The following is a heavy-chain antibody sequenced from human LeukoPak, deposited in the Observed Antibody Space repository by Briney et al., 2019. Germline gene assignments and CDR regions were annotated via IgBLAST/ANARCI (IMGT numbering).Heavy chain of an antibody. D-gene: IGHD2-21*02. J-gene: IGHJ3*02. Sequence: GGSLRLSCAASGFTFSSYSMNWVRQAPGKGLEWVSSISSSSSYIYYADSVKGRSTISRDNAKNSLYLQMNSLRAEDTAVYYCARGGDCYTTCDAFDIWGQGTMVTVSS. V-gene: IGHV3-21*04. CDR2: ISSSSSYI. CDR3: ARGGDCYTTCDAFDI. CDR1: GFTFSSYS.